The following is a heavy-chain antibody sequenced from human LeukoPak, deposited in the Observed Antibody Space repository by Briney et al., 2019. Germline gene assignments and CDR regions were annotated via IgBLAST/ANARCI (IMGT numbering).Heavy chain of an antibody. D-gene: IGHD5-12*01. Sequence: PGGSLRLSCAASGFTFSSYAMSWVREAPGKGLEWVSAISGSGGSTYYADSVKGRFTISRDNSKNTLYLQMNSLRAEDTAVYYCAKMVTRDIVEDYWGQGTLVTVSS. CDR1: GFTFSSYA. CDR3: AKMVTRDIVEDY. CDR2: ISGSGGST. V-gene: IGHV3-23*01. J-gene: IGHJ4*02.